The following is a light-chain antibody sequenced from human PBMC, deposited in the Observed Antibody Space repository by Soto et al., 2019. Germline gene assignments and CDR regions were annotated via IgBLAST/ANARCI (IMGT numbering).Light chain of an antibody. Sequence: EIVMTQSPATLSVSPGERATLYCRASQSVSSNLAWYQQKPGQAPRLLIYGASTRATGIPARFSGSGSGTEFNLTISSLQSEDFAVYYCQQYNNWWTFGQGTKVEIK. V-gene: IGKV3-15*01. CDR3: QQYNNWWT. CDR2: GAS. CDR1: QSVSSN. J-gene: IGKJ1*01.